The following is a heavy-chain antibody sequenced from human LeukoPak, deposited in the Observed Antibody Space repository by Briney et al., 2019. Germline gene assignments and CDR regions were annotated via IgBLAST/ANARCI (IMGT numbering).Heavy chain of an antibody. J-gene: IGHJ4*02. D-gene: IGHD3-22*01. V-gene: IGHV3-48*04. CDR1: GFTFSSYS. Sequence: GGSLRLSCAASGFTFSSYSMNWVRQAPGKGLEWVSYISSSSSTIYYADSVKGRFTISRDNAKNSLYLQMNSLRAEDTAVYYCASFPTYYYDSSGYYWGQGTLVTVSS. CDR2: ISSSSSTI. CDR3: ASFPTYYYDSSGYY.